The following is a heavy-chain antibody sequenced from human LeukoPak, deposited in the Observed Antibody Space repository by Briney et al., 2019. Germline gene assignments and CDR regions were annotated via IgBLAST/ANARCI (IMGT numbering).Heavy chain of an antibody. CDR2: IKSKTDGGTT. Sequence: GGSLRLSCAAFGFTFSNAWMNWVRQAPGKGLEWVGRIKSKTDGGTTDYAAPVKGRFTISRDDSKNTLYLQMNSLKTEDTAVYYCTTSVVVAADFDYWGQGTLVTVSS. CDR3: TTSVVVAADFDY. D-gene: IGHD2-15*01. J-gene: IGHJ4*02. CDR1: GFTFSNAW. V-gene: IGHV3-15*07.